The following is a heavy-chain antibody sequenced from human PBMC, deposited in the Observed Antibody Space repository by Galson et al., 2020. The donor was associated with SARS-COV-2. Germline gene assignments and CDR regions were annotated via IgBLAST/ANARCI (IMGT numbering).Heavy chain of an antibody. CDR3: ARGGSRPIMAFDYYYFYMDV. J-gene: IGHJ6*03. CDR2: ISHNGST. V-gene: IGHV4-34*01. D-gene: IGHD3-10*01. CDR1: GGSFSDYS. Sequence: SETLSLTCAVYGGSFSDYSWTWVRQPPGKGLEWIGEISHNGSTNYSPSLKSRVFMSIDTSKNQFSLKVRSVTAADTAVYYCARGGSRPIMAFDYYYFYMDVWGKGTTVTVSS.